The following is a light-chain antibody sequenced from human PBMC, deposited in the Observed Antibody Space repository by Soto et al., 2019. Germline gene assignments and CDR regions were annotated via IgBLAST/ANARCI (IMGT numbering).Light chain of an antibody. V-gene: IGLV3-21*04. CDR2: YDV. CDR1: DIGRKS. CDR3: QVGDPRGDRLVV. Sequence: SYELTQPPSVSVAPGQTAKITCGGDDIGRKSVHWYQQKAGQAPLLVIYYDVDRPSGIPERFSGSNSGNAATLTIDRVTVGDEADYYCQVGDPRGDRLVVFGGGTKLTVL. J-gene: IGLJ2*01.